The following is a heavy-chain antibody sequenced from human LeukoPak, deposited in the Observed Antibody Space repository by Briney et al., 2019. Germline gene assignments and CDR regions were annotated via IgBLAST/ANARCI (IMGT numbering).Heavy chain of an antibody. CDR1: GFAFRTYG. Sequence: GGSLRLSCAASGFAFRTYGMSWVRQAPGKGLEWVSAISGNGDTTYYADSVKGRFTISRDNSKNTLYLHMSSLRAEDTAVYYCAKDLSWGLDYWGQGALVTVSS. J-gene: IGHJ4*02. CDR2: ISGNGDTT. CDR3: AKDLSWGLDY. D-gene: IGHD3-16*01. V-gene: IGHV3-23*01.